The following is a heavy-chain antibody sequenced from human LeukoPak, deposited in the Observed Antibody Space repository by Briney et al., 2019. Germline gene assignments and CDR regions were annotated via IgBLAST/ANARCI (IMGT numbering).Heavy chain of an antibody. V-gene: IGHV7-4-1*02. CDR1: GYTFTSYA. J-gene: IGHJ4*02. CDR3: ASQYYYDSSGYYDHGSHGY. CDR2: INTNTGNP. D-gene: IGHD3-22*01. Sequence: ASVKVSCKASGYTFTSYAMNWVRQAPGQGLEWMGWINTNTGNPTYAQGFTGRFVFSLDTSVSTAYLQISSLKAEDTAVYYCASQYYYDSSGYYDHGSHGYWGQGTLVTVSS.